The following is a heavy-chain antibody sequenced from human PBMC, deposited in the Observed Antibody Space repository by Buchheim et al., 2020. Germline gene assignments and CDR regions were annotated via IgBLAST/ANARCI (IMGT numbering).Heavy chain of an antibody. CDR2: ISYDGSNK. J-gene: IGHJ4*02. CDR3: AKDLPTYYDDSSGPRAVDY. D-gene: IGHD3-22*01. CDR1: GFTLSSYN. Sequence: VQLVESGGGLVKPGGSLRLSCAASGFTLSSYNMNWVRQAPGKGLEWVAVISYDGSNKYYADSVKGRFTISRDNSKNTLYLQMNSLRAEDTAVYYCAKDLPTYYDDSSGPRAVDYWGQGTL. V-gene: IGHV3-30*18.